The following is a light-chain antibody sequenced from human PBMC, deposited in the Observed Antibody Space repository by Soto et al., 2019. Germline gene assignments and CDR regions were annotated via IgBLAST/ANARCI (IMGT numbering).Light chain of an antibody. Sequence: ENVLTQSPGTLSLSPGERATLSCRASQSVTGNYLAWYQQKPGQAPRLLVYGASSRATGIPDRFSGSGSGTDLPLTISRLEPDDFAVYYCHQYGASPLPGDSPLPFGGGTKVEIK. J-gene: IGKJ4*01. CDR3: HQYGASPLPGDSPLP. CDR1: QSVTGNY. CDR2: GAS. V-gene: IGKV3-20*01.